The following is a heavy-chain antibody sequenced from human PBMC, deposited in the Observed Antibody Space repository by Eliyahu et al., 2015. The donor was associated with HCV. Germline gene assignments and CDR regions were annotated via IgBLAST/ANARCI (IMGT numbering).Heavy chain of an antibody. CDR3: ARADSSGYNDAFDI. Sequence: QVQLVQSGAEVKXPGASVKVSCXASGYTFTSYDINWVRQATGQGLEWMGWMNPNSGNTGYAQKFQGRVTMTRNTSISTAYMELSSLRSEDTAVYYCARADSSGYNDAFDIWGQGTMVTVSS. J-gene: IGHJ3*02. CDR2: MNPNSGNT. CDR1: GYTFTSYD. D-gene: IGHD3-22*01. V-gene: IGHV1-8*01.